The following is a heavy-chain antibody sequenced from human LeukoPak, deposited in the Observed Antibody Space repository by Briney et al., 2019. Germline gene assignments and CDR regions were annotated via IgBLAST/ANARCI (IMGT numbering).Heavy chain of an antibody. V-gene: IGHV3-7*03. J-gene: IGHJ4*02. CDR1: GFTFSSYW. CDR2: IKQDGSEK. Sequence: GGSLRLSCAASGFTFSSYWMSWVRQAPGKGLEWVANIKQDGSEKYYVDSVKGRFTISRHNAKNSLYLQMNSVRAEDTAVYYCARRAGAYSHPYDYWGRGTLVTVSS. D-gene: IGHD4/OR15-4a*01. CDR3: ARRAGAYSHPYDY.